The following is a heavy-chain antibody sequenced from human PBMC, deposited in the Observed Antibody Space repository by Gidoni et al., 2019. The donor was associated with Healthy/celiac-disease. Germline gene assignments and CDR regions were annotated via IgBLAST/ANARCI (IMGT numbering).Heavy chain of an antibody. D-gene: IGHD6-13*01. Sequence: QLQLQESGPGLVKPSETLSLTCTVSGGSIRSSSYYWGWIRQPPGKGLEWIGSIYYSGSTYYNPSLKSRVTISVDTSKNQFSLKLSSVTAADTAVYYCARDRQDSSWYFMRHYGMDVWGQGTTVTVSS. CDR1: GGSIRSSSYY. J-gene: IGHJ6*02. V-gene: IGHV4-39*07. CDR3: ARDRQDSSWYFMRHYGMDV. CDR2: IYYSGST.